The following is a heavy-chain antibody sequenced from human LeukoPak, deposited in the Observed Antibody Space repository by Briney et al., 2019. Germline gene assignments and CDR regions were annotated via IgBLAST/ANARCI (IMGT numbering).Heavy chain of an antibody. V-gene: IGHV3-23*01. CDR3: AKQLGYCSDGSCYFPY. CDR1: GFTFSSSA. J-gene: IGHJ4*02. Sequence: GGSLRLSCAASGFTFSSSAMSWVRQAPGKGLEWVSTISNNGGYTYYADSVQGRFTIPRDNSKSTLCLQMNSLRAEDTAVYYCAKQLGYCSDGSCYFPYWGQGTLVTVSS. D-gene: IGHD2-15*01. CDR2: ISNNGGYT.